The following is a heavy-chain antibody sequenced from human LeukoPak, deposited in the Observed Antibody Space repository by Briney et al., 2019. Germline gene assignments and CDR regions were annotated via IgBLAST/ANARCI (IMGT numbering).Heavy chain of an antibody. D-gene: IGHD3/OR15-3a*01. CDR2: ISGSSTTI. J-gene: IGHJ4*02. Sequence: GGSLRLSCAASGFSFSSHSMNWVRQAPGKGLEWVSYISGSSTTIDYADSAKGRFIISRDNAKKSLHLQMNNLRAEDTAVYYCARDQDWAFDYWGQGILVTVSS. CDR1: GFSFSSHS. CDR3: ARDQDWAFDY. V-gene: IGHV3-48*01.